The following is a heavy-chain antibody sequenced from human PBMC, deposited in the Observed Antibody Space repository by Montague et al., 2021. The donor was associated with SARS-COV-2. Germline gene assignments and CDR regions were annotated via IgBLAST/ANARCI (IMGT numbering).Heavy chain of an antibody. V-gene: IGHV3-23*01. CDR1: GFTFSSYA. CDR3: AKDGNGYYDFWSGYYTVRGYYYYYMDV. CDR2: ISGSGGST. D-gene: IGHD3-3*01. Sequence: SLRLSCAASGFTFSSYAMSWVRQAPEKGLEWVSAISGSGGSTYYADSVKGRFTISRDNSKNTLYLQMNSLRAEDTAVYYCAKDGNGYYDFWSGYYTVRGYYYYYMDVWGKGTTVTVSS. J-gene: IGHJ6*03.